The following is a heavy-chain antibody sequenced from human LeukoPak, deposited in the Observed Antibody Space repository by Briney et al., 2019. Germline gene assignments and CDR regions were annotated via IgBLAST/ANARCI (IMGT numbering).Heavy chain of an antibody. CDR2: IYYSGST. V-gene: IGHV4-39*01. Sequence: SGTLSLTCTVSGGSVSSTEFCWGWLRQPPGKGLQWVGNIYYSGSTYYNPSRTGRVTMSDDTSKDQFSLKMPSATAADTAVYYCTRLSKGRYFDYIFAYWGQGSLVTVPS. D-gene: IGHD3-9*01. CDR3: TRLSKGRYFDYIFAY. J-gene: IGHJ4*02. CDR1: GGSVSSTEFC.